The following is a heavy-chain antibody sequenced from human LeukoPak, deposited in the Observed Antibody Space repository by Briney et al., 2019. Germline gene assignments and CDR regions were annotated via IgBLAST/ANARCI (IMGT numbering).Heavy chain of an antibody. CDR2: INPNSGGT. V-gene: IGHV1-2*02. D-gene: IGHD5-24*01. CDR1: GYTFTDYY. Sequence: ASVKVSCKASGYTFTDYYMHWVRQAPGQGLEWMGWINPNSGGTNYAQKFQGRVTMTRDTSISTAYMELSRLRSDDTAVYYCARQDMEMTDFDYWGQGTLVTVSS. J-gene: IGHJ4*02. CDR3: ARQDMEMTDFDY.